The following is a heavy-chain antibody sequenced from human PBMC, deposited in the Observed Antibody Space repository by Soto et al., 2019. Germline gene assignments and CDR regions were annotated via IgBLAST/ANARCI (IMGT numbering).Heavy chain of an antibody. CDR1: GYTFTSYA. J-gene: IGHJ6*02. V-gene: IGHV1-3*01. D-gene: IGHD6-19*01. CDR2: INAGNGNT. Sequence: ASVKVSCKASGYTFTSYAMHWVRQAPGQRLEWMGWINAGNGNTKYSQKFQGRVTITRDTSASTAYMELSSLRSEDTAVYYCARPTGIAVANRPDYYGMDGWGQGATVTVSS. CDR3: ARPTGIAVANRPDYYGMDG.